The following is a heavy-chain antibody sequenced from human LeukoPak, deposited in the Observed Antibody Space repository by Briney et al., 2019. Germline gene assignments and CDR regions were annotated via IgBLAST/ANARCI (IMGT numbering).Heavy chain of an antibody. D-gene: IGHD3/OR15-3a*01. V-gene: IGHV1-8*01. CDR2: MNPNSGNT. Sequence: ASVKVSCKASGYTFTSYDINWVRQATGQGLEWMGWMNPNSGNTGYAQKFQGRVTMTRNTSISTAHMELSSLRSEDTAVYYCARGKRTIFGLGISYYFDYWGQGTLVTVSS. J-gene: IGHJ4*02. CDR3: ARGKRTIFGLGISYYFDY. CDR1: GYTFTSYD.